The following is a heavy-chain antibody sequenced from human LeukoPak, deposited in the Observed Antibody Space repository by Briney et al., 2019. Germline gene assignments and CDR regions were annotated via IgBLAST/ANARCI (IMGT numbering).Heavy chain of an antibody. Sequence: SETLSLTCTVSGGSISSYYWSWIWQPAGKGLEWIGRIYTSGSTNYNPSLKSRVTMSVDTSKNQFSLKLSSVTAADTAVYYCARTGVPIAAADRRHGMDVWGQGTTVTVSS. CDR1: GGSISSYY. J-gene: IGHJ6*02. CDR3: ARTGVPIAAADRRHGMDV. D-gene: IGHD6-13*01. V-gene: IGHV4-4*07. CDR2: IYTSGST.